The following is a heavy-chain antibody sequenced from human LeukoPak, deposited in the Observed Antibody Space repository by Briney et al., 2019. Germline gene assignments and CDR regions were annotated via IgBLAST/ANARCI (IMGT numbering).Heavy chain of an antibody. CDR1: GGSISSYY. CDR3: ARQVTFGYAYAYYFDY. V-gene: IGHV4-59*01. Sequence: SETQSLTCTVSGGSISSYYWSWIRQPPGKGLEWIGYIYYSGSTNYNPSLKSRVTISVDTSKNQFFLKLSSVTAADTAVYYCARQVTFGYAYAYYFDYWGQGSLVTVSS. D-gene: IGHD5-18*01. CDR2: IYYSGST. J-gene: IGHJ4*02.